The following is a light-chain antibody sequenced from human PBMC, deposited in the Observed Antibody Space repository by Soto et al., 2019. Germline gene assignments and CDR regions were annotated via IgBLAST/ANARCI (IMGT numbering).Light chain of an antibody. J-gene: IGKJ1*01. Sequence: EIVMTQSPATLSVSPGERATLSCRASQSVSRNLAWYQQKPGQAPRLLIYGASTRATGIPARFSGSGSGTEFTLTISCLQSEDFAGYYCQQYNNWWTFGQGTKVEI. CDR1: QSVSRN. CDR3: QQYNNWWT. CDR2: GAS. V-gene: IGKV3-15*01.